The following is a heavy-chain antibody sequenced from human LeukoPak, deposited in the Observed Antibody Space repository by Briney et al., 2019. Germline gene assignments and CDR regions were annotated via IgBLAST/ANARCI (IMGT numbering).Heavy chain of an antibody. J-gene: IGHJ4*02. V-gene: IGHV4-39*01. CDR2: VYYSGSA. Sequence: PSETLSLTCAVSGGSISSTSYYWAWIRQPPGKGLEWIGSVYYSGSAYYNPSLKSRVTISVDTSKNQFSLKLRSVTAADTAVYYCALGIRGDPYDYWGQGTLVTVSS. D-gene: IGHD7-27*01. CDR3: ALGIRGDPYDY. CDR1: GGSISSTSYY.